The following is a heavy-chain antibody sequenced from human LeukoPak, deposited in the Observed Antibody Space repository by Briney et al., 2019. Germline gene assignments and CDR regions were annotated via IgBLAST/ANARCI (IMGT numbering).Heavy chain of an antibody. D-gene: IGHD6-19*01. CDR2: IKQDGSVK. Sequence: GSLRLSCVVSGFTFSTYWMSWVRQAPGKGLECVATIKQDGSVKNYGDSVQGRFTISRDNAKNSLHLQMNSLRAEDTAVYYCARGESSGWDRQDFFDYWGQGTLVTVSS. J-gene: IGHJ4*02. CDR3: ARGESSGWDRQDFFDY. CDR1: GFTFSTYW. V-gene: IGHV3-7*01.